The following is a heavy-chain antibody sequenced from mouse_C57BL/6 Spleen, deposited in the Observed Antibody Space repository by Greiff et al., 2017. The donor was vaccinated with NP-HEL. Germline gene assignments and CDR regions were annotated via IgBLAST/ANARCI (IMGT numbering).Heavy chain of an antibody. V-gene: IGHV1-59*01. Sequence: QVQLQQPGAELVRPGTSVKLSCKASGYTFTSYWMHWVQQRPGQGLEWIGVIDPSDSYTNYNQKFKGKATLTVDTSSSTAYMQLSSLTSEDSAVYYCARQDAYYFDYWGQGTTLTVSS. J-gene: IGHJ2*01. CDR1: GYTFTSYW. CDR3: ARQDAYYFDY. CDR2: IDPSDSYT.